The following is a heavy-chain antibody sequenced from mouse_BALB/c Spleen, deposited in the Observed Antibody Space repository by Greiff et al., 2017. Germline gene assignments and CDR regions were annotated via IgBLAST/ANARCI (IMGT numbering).Heavy chain of an antibody. Sequence: QVQLQQSGAELVKPGASVKLSCTASGYTFTSYWMHWVKQRPGQGLEWIGEIDPSDSNTNYNQKFKGKATLTVDKSSSTAYMQLSSLTSEDAAVYYCARSDYYGSSPYFDYWGQGTTVTVSS. J-gene: IGHJ2*01. D-gene: IGHD1-1*01. CDR1: GYTFTSYW. CDR2: IDPSDSNT. CDR3: ARSDYYGSSPYFDY. V-gene: IGHV1-69*02.